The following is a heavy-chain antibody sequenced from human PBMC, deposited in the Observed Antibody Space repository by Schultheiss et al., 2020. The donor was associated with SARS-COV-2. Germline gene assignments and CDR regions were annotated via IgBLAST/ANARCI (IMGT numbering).Heavy chain of an antibody. CDR1: GLTFSRYG. D-gene: IGHD6-19*01. V-gene: IGHV3-64*04. Sequence: GGSLRLSCAASGLTFSRYGMHWVRQAPGKGLEYVSTISGNGGSTYYADSVKGRFTISRDNSRNTLYLQMHILRAQDTAVYYCARGAVAGDDAFHLWGQGTMVTVSS. CDR2: ISGNGGST. CDR3: ARGAVAGDDAFHL. J-gene: IGHJ3*01.